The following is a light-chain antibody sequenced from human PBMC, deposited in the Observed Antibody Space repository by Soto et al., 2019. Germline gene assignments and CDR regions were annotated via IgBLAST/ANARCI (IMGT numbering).Light chain of an antibody. CDR1: RKLMHSNGYNY. V-gene: IGKV2-28*01. J-gene: IGKJ1*01. CDR3: MQTLQTPT. CDR2: LGS. Sequence: DIVMTQSPLSLPVTPGEPASISCRSSRKLMHSNGYNYLDWYLQKPGQSPQLLIYLGSNRASGVPDRFSGSGSGTDFILRISRVEAEDVGVYYCMQTLQTPTVGQGTKVEIK.